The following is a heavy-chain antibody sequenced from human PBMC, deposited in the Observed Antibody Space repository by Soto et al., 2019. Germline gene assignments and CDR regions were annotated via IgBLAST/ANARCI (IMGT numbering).Heavy chain of an antibody. Sequence: GGSLRLSCAASGFTFTSFAVSWVRQAPGKGLEWVSAISGSGGATYYADSVKGRFTVSRDNSRNTVYLQVDSLRAEDTAVYFCGKDPNGDYVGGFEFWGPGTMVTVS. D-gene: IGHD4-17*01. CDR3: GKDPNGDYVGGFEF. J-gene: IGHJ3*01. CDR2: ISGSGGAT. CDR1: GFTFTSFA. V-gene: IGHV3-23*01.